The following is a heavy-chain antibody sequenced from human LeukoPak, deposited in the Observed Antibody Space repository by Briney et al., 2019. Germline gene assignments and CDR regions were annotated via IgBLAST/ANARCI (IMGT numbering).Heavy chain of an antibody. CDR1: GYTFTSYY. CDR3: TRAPSGSHGRIDY. D-gene: IGHD1-26*01. V-gene: IGHV1-46*01. CDR2: VNPSGGST. J-gene: IGHJ4*02. Sequence: GASVKVSCKASGYTFTSYYMHWVRQAPGQGLEWMGIVNPSGGSTSYAQKFQGRVTMTRDMSTSTVYMELSSLRSEDTAVYYCTRAPSGSHGRIDYWGQGTLVTVSS.